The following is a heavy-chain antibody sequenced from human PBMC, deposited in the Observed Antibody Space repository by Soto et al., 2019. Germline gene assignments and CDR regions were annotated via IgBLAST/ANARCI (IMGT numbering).Heavy chain of an antibody. CDR3: ARDSSGWYRREVGFDY. Sequence: SETLSLTCAVSGGSISSSNWWSWVRQPPGKGLEWIGEIYHSGSTNYNPSLKSRVTISVDKSKNQFSLKLSSVTAADTAVYYCARDSSGWYRREVGFDYWGQGTLVTVSS. CDR1: GGSISSSNW. J-gene: IGHJ4*02. D-gene: IGHD6-19*01. V-gene: IGHV4-4*02. CDR2: IYHSGST.